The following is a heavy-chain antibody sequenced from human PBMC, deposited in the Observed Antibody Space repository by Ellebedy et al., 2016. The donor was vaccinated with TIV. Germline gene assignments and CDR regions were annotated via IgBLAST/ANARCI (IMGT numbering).Heavy chain of an antibody. CDR1: GGTFSSYA. D-gene: IGHD6-13*01. Sequence: AASVKVSCKASGGTFSSYAISWVRQAPGQGLEWMGRIIPILGIANYAQKFQGRVTITADKSTSTAYMELSSLRSEDTAVYYCARGLAAAGTDAIDYWGQGTLVTVSS. J-gene: IGHJ4*02. CDR2: IIPILGIA. CDR3: ARGLAAAGTDAIDY. V-gene: IGHV1-69*04.